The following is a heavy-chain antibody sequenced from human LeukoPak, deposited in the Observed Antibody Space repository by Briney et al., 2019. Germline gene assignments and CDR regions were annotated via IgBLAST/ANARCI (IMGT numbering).Heavy chain of an antibody. V-gene: IGHV4-39*01. CDR2: IYYSGST. Sequence: SETLSLTCTVSGGSISSSNYYWGWTRQPPGQGLEWVGSIYYSGSTYYNPSLKSRVTISVDTSKNQFSLRLSSVTAADTAVYYCARKGQTGFPLRYYYAMDVWGQGTTVTVSS. CDR3: ARKGQTGFPLRYYYAMDV. D-gene: IGHD3-9*01. CDR1: GGSISSSNYY. J-gene: IGHJ6*02.